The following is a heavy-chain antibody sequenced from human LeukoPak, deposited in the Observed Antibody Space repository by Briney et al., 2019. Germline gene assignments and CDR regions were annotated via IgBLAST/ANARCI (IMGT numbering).Heavy chain of an antibody. Sequence: PGGSLRLSCAAPGFTFSSYSMNWVRQAPGKGLEWVSSISSSSSTIYYADSVKGRFTISRDNAKNSLYLQMNSLRAEDTAVYYCARDQGQWLVQSFDYWGQGTLVTVSS. V-gene: IGHV3-48*01. CDR3: ARDQGQWLVQSFDY. J-gene: IGHJ4*02. D-gene: IGHD6-19*01. CDR2: ISSSSSTI. CDR1: GFTFSSYS.